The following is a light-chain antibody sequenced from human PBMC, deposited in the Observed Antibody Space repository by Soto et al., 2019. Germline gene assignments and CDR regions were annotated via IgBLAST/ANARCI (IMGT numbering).Light chain of an antibody. V-gene: IGLV2-23*01. Sequence: QSVLTQFASVSGSPGQSITISCTGTSSGVGGYNLVSWYQQQPDKAPKLMIFDGNLRPSRVSNRYSGSKFGNTASLTISGLQAEDEGDYYCCSYAGSSTLVFGTGTKLTVL. J-gene: IGLJ1*01. CDR3: CSYAGSSTLV. CDR1: SSGVGGYNL. CDR2: DGN.